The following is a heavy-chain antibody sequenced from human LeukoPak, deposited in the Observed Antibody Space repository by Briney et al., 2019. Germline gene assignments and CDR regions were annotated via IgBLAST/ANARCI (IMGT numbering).Heavy chain of an antibody. CDR3: ARDLVGATWYAFDI. Sequence: RGSLRLSFAASGFSFSTYWMHWVRQAPGKGLAWVSRIRTDGGSTYYADSVKGRFTVSRDNAKNTLDLQMSSPRAEDTAVYYCARDLVGATWYAFDIWGQGTMVTVSS. D-gene: IGHD1-26*01. V-gene: IGHV3-74*01. CDR1: GFSFSTYW. CDR2: IRTDGGST. J-gene: IGHJ3*02.